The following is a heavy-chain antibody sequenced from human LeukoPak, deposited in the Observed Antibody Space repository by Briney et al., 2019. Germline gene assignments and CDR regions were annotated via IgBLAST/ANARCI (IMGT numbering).Heavy chain of an antibody. CDR3: ATGLMVRGVLDAFDI. D-gene: IGHD3-10*01. Sequence: GASVKVSYKVSGYTLTELSMHWVRQAPGKGLEWMGGFDPEDGETIYAQRFQGRVTMTEDTSTDTAYMELSSLRSEGTAVYYCATGLMVRGVLDAFDIWGQGTMVTVSS. CDR1: GYTLTELS. V-gene: IGHV1-24*01. J-gene: IGHJ3*02. CDR2: FDPEDGET.